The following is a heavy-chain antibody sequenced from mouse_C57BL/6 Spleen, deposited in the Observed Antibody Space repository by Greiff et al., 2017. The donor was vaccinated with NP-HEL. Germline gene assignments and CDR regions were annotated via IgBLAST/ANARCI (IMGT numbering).Heavy chain of an antibody. CDR2: ISDGGSYT. CDR1: GFTFSSYA. Sequence: EVNLVESGGGLVKPGGSLKLSCAASGFTFSSYAMSWVRQTPEKRLEWVATISDGGSYTYYPDNVKGRFTISRDNAKNNLYLQMSHLKSEDTAMYYCARGIITTVVGYFDYWGQGTTLTVAS. V-gene: IGHV5-4*03. J-gene: IGHJ2*01. D-gene: IGHD1-1*01. CDR3: ARGIITTVVGYFDY.